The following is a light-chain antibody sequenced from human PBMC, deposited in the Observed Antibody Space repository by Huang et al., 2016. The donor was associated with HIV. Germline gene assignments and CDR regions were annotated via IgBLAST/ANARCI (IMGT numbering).Light chain of an antibody. J-gene: IGKJ2*01. CDR2: AAS. Sequence: AIQMTQSPSSLSASVGDRVSITCQASQDIRNDLEWYQQKPGKAPKLLIFAASNLQSGVPSRFSGSGSGTDFTLTISSLQPEDFATYYCLQDYNYPRTFGRGTKLEIK. CDR3: LQDYNYPRT. CDR1: QDIRND. V-gene: IGKV1-6*02.